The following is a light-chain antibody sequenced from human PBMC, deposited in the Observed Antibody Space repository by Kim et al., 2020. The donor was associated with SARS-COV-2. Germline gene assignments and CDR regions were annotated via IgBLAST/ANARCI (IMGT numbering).Light chain of an antibody. J-gene: IGLJ2*01. CDR2: LNSDGRH. V-gene: IGLV4-69*01. CDR1: SGHSTYD. Sequence: QPVLTQSPSASASLGASVKLTCTLSSGHSTYDITWHQQQPGKGPRYLMKLNSDGRHIKGDGIPDRFSGSSSGAVRYLTISSLQSEDEADYYCHTWSTAIVFGGGTQLTVL. CDR3: HTWSTAIV.